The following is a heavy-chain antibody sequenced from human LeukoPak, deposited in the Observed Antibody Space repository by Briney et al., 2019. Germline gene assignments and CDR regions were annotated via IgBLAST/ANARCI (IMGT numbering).Heavy chain of an antibody. Sequence: ASVKVSCKASGYTFTNDDINWVRQATGQGLEWMGWMNPNSGNTGYAQKFQGRVTITRNTSISTAYMELNSLRSEGTAVYFCARVHRRCSSTSCYRAAWFDPWGQGTLVTVSS. CDR2: MNPNSGNT. CDR3: ARVHRRCSSTSCYRAAWFDP. V-gene: IGHV1-8*03. D-gene: IGHD2-2*02. CDR1: GYTFTNDD. J-gene: IGHJ5*02.